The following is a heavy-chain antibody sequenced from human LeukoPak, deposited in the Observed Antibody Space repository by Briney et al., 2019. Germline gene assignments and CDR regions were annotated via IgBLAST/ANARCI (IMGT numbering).Heavy chain of an antibody. V-gene: IGHV4-4*02. CDR3: ARDSAVTTFQEKPNYYYYYGMDV. J-gene: IGHJ6*02. CDR2: IYHSGST. CDR1: GVSISSSNW. D-gene: IGHD3-16*01. Sequence: SETLSLTCAVSGVSISSSNWWSWVRQPPGKGLEWIGEIYHSGSTNYNPSLKSRVTISVDKSKNQFSLKLSSVTAADTAVYYCARDSAVTTFQEKPNYYYYYGMDVWGQGTTVTVSS.